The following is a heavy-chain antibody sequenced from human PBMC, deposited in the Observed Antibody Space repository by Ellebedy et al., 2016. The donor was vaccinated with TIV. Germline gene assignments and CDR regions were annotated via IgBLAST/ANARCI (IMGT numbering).Heavy chain of an antibody. CDR2: ISSSSSTI. J-gene: IGHJ4*02. V-gene: IGHV3-48*01. CDR3: ARARRRLHIVVVTANPGGIDY. Sequence: GESLKISCAASGFPFSSAWMNWVRQAPGRGLEWVSYISSSSSTIYYADSVKGRFTISRDNAKNSLYLQMNSLRAEDTAVYYCARARRRLHIVVVTANPGGIDYWGQGTLVTVSS. D-gene: IGHD2-21*02. CDR1: GFPFSSAW.